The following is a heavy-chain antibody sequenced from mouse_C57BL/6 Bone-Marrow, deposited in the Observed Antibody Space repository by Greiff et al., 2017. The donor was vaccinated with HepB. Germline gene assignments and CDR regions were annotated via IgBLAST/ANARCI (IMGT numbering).Heavy chain of an antibody. CDR2: ISSGGDYI. V-gene: IGHV5-9-1*02. D-gene: IGHD2-4*01. J-gene: IGHJ2*01. Sequence: EVKVEESGEGLVKPGGSLKLSCAASGFTFSSYAMSWVRQTPEKRLEWVAYISSGGDYIYYADTVKGRFTISRDNARNTLYLQMSSLKSEDTAMYYCTRGGDYDVNYFDYWGQGTTLTVSS. CDR1: GFTFSSYA. CDR3: TRGGDYDVNYFDY.